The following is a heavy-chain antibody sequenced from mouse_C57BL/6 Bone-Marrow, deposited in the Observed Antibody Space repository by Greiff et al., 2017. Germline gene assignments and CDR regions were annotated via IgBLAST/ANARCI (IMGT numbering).Heavy chain of an antibody. CDR2: IDPSDSYT. CDR3: ARGTPVAAY. D-gene: IGHD1-1*01. J-gene: IGHJ3*01. Sequence: QVQLQQPGAELVMPGASVKLSCKASGYTFTSYWMHWVKQRPGQGLEWIGEIDPSDSYTNYNQKFKGKSTLTVDKSSSTAYMQLSSLTSEDSAVYYCARGTPVAAYWGQGTLVTVSA. V-gene: IGHV1-69*01. CDR1: GYTFTSYW.